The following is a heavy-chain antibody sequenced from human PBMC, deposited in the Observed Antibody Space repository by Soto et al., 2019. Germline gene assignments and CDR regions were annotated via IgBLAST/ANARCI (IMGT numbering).Heavy chain of an antibody. D-gene: IGHD1-26*01. V-gene: IGHV3-30*18. CDR2: ISYDGSNK. CDR3: AKDLSLLGMDV. J-gene: IGHJ6*02. CDR1: GXTFSSYW. Sequence: GSLRLSCAASGXTFSSYWMHWVRQAPGKGLEWVAVISYDGSNKYYADSVKCRFTISIYNSKNTLYLQMNSLRAEDTAVYYCAKDLSLLGMDVWGQGTTGTVSS.